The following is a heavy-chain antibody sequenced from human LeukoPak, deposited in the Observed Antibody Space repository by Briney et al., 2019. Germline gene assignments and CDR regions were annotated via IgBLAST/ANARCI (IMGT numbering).Heavy chain of an antibody. J-gene: IGHJ6*04. CDR2: ISYDGSNK. D-gene: IGHD3-10*01. CDR1: GFTFSSYA. Sequence: GGSLRLSCAASGFTFSSYAMHWVRQAPGKGLEWGAGISYDGSNKYYADSVKGRFTISRDNSKNTLYLQMNSLRAEDTAVHYCARDGFEGLLWFGELSLGGMDVWGKGTTVTVSS. V-gene: IGHV3-30*04. CDR3: ARDGFEGLLWFGELSLGGMDV.